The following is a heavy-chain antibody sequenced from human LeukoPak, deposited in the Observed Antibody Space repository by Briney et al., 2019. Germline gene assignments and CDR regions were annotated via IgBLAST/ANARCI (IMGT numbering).Heavy chain of an antibody. CDR1: GFTVSNNY. CDR3: ARDPHHTSGC. Sequence: PGGSLRLSCAASGFTVSNNYVSCVRQAPGKGLAWVSAIYSGGDTYYADSVRGRFTISRDNSKNTVYLQMNSLRDEDTAVYYCARDPHHTSGCWGQGTLVTVSS. J-gene: IGHJ4*02. CDR2: IYSGGDT. D-gene: IGHD6-19*01. V-gene: IGHV3-66*01.